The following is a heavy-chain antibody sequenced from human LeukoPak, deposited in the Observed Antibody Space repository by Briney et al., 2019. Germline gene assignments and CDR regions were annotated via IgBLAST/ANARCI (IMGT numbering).Heavy chain of an antibody. CDR1: GFTFSIYA. D-gene: IGHD3-3*01. Sequence: GGSLRLSCAASGFTFSIYAMSWVRQAPGKGLEWVSGVSGSSSHTLDADSVRGRFIISRDNTRNTLYLHMHSLRAEDTALYYCAKEHDYSNAAPEWGFDSWGQGTLVTVSS. V-gene: IGHV3-23*01. J-gene: IGHJ4*02. CDR2: VSGSSSHT. CDR3: AKEHDYSNAAPEWGFDS.